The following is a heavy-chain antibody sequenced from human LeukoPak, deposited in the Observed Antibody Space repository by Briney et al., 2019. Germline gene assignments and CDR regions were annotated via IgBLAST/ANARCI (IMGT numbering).Heavy chain of an antibody. J-gene: IGHJ3*02. CDR1: GASIRSGDYY. D-gene: IGHD3-10*01. V-gene: IGHV4-30-4*01. CDR2: IYDSGNT. Sequence: SQTLSLTCTVSGASIRSGDYYWSWIRQPPGKGLEWIGYIYDSGNTNYNPSLKSQVTISVDKSKNQFSLKLSFVTAADTAMYYCARSDYHNSGSHTVFDAFDIWGQGTRVTVSS. CDR3: ARSDYHNSGSHTVFDAFDI.